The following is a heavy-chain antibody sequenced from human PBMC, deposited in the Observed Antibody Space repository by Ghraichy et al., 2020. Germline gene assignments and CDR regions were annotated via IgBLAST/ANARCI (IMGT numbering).Heavy chain of an antibody. D-gene: IGHD3-3*01. CDR3: AKDKSPHFGVFEYYFDY. CDR2: ISWDGGST. Sequence: GGSLRLSCAASGFTFDDYTMHWVRQAPGKGLEWVSLISWDGGSTYYADSVKGRFTISRDNSKNSLYLQMNSLRTEDTALYYCAKDKSPHFGVFEYYFDYWGQGTLVTVSS. J-gene: IGHJ4*02. V-gene: IGHV3-43*01. CDR1: GFTFDDYT.